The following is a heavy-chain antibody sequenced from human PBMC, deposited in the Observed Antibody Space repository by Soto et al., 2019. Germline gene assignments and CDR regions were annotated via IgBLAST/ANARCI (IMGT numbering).Heavy chain of an antibody. J-gene: IGHJ5*02. D-gene: IGHD3-10*01. CDR3: ARGVYLSLVRTGWFDP. CDR1: GTSMTGHF. Sequence: SETLSLTCTVSGTSMTGHFWSWMRQPPGKGLEWIGYGYYSGSTLYNPSLKSRVTISLDMSKNHFSLRLSSVTSADTAVYYCARGVYLSLVRTGWFDPWGQGTLVTVSS. V-gene: IGHV4-59*11. CDR2: GYYSGST.